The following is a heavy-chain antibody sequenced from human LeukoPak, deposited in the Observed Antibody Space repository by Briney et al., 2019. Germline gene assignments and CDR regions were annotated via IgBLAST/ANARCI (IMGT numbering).Heavy chain of an antibody. J-gene: IGHJ4*02. D-gene: IGHD2-21*02. CDR3: AKSKAYCGGDCYSTEVFDY. V-gene: IGHV3-23*01. CDR1: GFTFSSYA. Sequence: GGSLRLSCAASGFTFSSYAMSWVRQAPGKGLEWVSAISGSGGSTYYADSVKGRFTISRDNSKNTLYLQMNGLRAEDTAVYYCAKSKAYCGGDCYSTEVFDYWGQGTLVTVSS. CDR2: ISGSGGST.